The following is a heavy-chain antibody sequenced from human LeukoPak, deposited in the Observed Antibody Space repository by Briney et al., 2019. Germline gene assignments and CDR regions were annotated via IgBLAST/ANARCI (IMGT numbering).Heavy chain of an antibody. Sequence: VASVKVSCKASGYTFTSYDINWVRQATGQGLEWMGWMNPNSGNTGYAQKFQGRVTITRNTSISTAYMELSSLRSEDTAVYYCARRKIWGNAFDIWGQGTMVTVSS. CDR2: MNPNSGNT. CDR1: GYTFTSYD. D-gene: IGHD3-16*01. J-gene: IGHJ3*02. V-gene: IGHV1-8*03. CDR3: ARRKIWGNAFDI.